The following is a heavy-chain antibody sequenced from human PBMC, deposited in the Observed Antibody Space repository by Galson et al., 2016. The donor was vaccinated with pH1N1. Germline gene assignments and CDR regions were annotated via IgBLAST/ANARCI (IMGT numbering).Heavy chain of an antibody. CDR2: INQDGDKK. CDR1: GFNFSNYW. J-gene: IGHJ4*02. CDR3: ARRYFDY. Sequence: SLRLSCAASGFNFSNYWMQWVRQAPGKGLQWVANINQDGDKKYYAGSVGGRFTISRDNAKNSLYLQMNNLRDEDTAMYFWARRYFDYWGQGALVTVSS. D-gene: IGHD3-9*01. V-gene: IGHV3-7*01.